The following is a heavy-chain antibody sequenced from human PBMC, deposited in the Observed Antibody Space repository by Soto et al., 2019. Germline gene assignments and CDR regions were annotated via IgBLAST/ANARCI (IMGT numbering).Heavy chain of an antibody. V-gene: IGHV4-59*06. D-gene: IGHD4-17*01. CDR2: IYYSGST. CDR1: GGSISSYY. Sequence: SETLSLTCTVSGGSISSYYWSWIRQHPGKGLEWIGYIYYSGSTYYNPSLKSRVTISVDTSKNQFSLKLSSVTAADTAVYYCARERGDYGGNKSYYYYYGMDVWGQGTTVTVSS. CDR3: ARERGDYGGNKSYYYYYGMDV. J-gene: IGHJ6*02.